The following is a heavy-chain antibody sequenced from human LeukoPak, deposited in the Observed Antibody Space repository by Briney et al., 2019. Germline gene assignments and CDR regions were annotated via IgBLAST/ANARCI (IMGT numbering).Heavy chain of an antibody. CDR3: TRETVELGGPADYYYRGMDV. CDR2: LYYGDNT. CDR1: GASISSSDYF. D-gene: IGHD3-16*01. V-gene: IGHV4-30-4*01. Sequence: SQTLSLTCTVSGASISSSDYFWSWIRQSPGKGLEWIGYLYYGDNTYYNPSLQSRVTISVDTSKNHFSLKLGSVTAADTAVYYCTRETVELGGPADYYYRGMDVWGKGTTVIVS. J-gene: IGHJ6*04.